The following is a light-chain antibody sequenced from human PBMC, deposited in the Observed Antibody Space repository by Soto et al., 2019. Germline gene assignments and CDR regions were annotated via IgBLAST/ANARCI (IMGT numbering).Light chain of an antibody. V-gene: IGKV1D-13*01. Sequence: AIQLTQSPSSLSASVGDSVTITCRASQGISSALAWYQQTPVRAPKLLIYDASTLASGVPSRFSGSRSGTDFTLTVSSLHPEDFATYYCQQFDDYTFTFGPGTKVDI. CDR3: QQFDDYTFT. CDR1: QGISSA. J-gene: IGKJ3*01. CDR2: DAS.